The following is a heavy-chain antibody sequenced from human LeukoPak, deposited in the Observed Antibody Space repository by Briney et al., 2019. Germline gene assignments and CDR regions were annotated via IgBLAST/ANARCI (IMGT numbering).Heavy chain of an antibody. CDR2: INQSGSA. J-gene: IGHJ4*02. D-gene: IGHD3-9*01. CDR3: ARGTPSYDTLTGSYSGGFYFFDF. CDR1: GGSSSGYY. Sequence: SETLSLTCAVYGGSSSGYYWSWIRQPPGKGLEWIGEINQSGSAKYNPSLKSRVTISLYTSENQFSLELTSVTAADTAVYYCARGTPSYDTLTGSYSGGFYFFDFWGQGTLVNVFS. V-gene: IGHV4-34*01.